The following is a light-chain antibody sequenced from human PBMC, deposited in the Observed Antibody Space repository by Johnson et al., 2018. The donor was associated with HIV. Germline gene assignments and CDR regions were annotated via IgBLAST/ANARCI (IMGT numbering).Light chain of an antibody. J-gene: IGLJ1*01. V-gene: IGLV1-51*02. Sequence: QSVLTQAPSVSAAPGQKVTISCSGSSSNIGNKYVSWYQQLPGTAPNLLIYENTKRPSGIPDRFSGSTSGTSATLAITVLQTGDEADYYCGTWDTSLSAGGVFGSGTKVTVL. CDR1: SSNIGNKY. CDR2: ENT. CDR3: GTWDTSLSAGGV.